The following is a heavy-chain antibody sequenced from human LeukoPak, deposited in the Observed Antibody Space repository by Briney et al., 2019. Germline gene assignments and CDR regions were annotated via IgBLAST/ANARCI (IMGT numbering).Heavy chain of an antibody. CDR2: IIPIFGTA. Sequence: SVKVSCKASGGTFSSYAISWVRQAPGQGLEWMGGIIPIFGTANYAQKFQGRVTITADESTSTAYMELSSLRSVDTAMYYCARDRYYDFWSGSHYFDYWGQGTLVTVSS. V-gene: IGHV1-69*13. CDR1: GGTFSSYA. D-gene: IGHD3-3*01. CDR3: ARDRYYDFWSGSHYFDY. J-gene: IGHJ4*02.